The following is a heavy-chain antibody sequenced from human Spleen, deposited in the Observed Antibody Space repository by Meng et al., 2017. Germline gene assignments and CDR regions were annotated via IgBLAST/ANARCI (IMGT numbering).Heavy chain of an antibody. D-gene: IGHD4-11*01. CDR2: INHSGST. Sequence: QGRLQQWGPGRLNPSETLSLTCVVPGGSFSDYYWSWIRQPPGKGLEWIGEINHSGSTNYNPSLESRATISVDTSQNNLSLKLSSVTAADSAVYYCARGPTTMAHDFDYWGQGTLVTVSS. CDR3: ARGPTTMAHDFDY. V-gene: IGHV4-34*01. J-gene: IGHJ4*02. CDR1: GGSFSDYY.